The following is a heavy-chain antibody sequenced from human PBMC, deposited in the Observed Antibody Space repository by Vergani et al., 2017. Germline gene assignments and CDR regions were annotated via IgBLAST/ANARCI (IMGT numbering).Heavy chain of an antibody. CDR2: ISSSSSYI. V-gene: IGHV3-48*01. CDR3: ATGPDSGYDAFDI. Sequence: EVQLLESGGGLVQPGGSLRLSCAASGFTFSSYSMNWVRRAPGKGLEWVSSISSSSSYIYYADSVKGRFTSSRDNSKNTLYLQMNSLRAEDTAVYYCATGPDSGYDAFDIWGQGTMVTVSS. CDR1: GFTFSSYS. D-gene: IGHD5-12*01. J-gene: IGHJ3*02.